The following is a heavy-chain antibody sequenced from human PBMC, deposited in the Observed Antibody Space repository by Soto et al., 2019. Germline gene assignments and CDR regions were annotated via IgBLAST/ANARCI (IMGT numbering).Heavy chain of an antibody. D-gene: IGHD6-19*01. V-gene: IGHV4-30-4*01. CDR2: IYYSGST. Sequence: QVQLQESGPGLVKPSQTLSLTCTVSGGSISSGDYYWSWIRQPPGKGLERIGYIYYSGSTYYNPSLKSRVTISVDTSKNQYSLKLSSVTAADTAVYYCARTKILTMYSSGWPPDYWGQGTLVTVSS. CDR1: GGSISSGDYY. J-gene: IGHJ4*02. CDR3: ARTKILTMYSSGWPPDY.